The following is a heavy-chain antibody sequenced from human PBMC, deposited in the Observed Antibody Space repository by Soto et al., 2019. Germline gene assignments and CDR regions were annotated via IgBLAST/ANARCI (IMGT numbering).Heavy chain of an antibody. Sequence: PGGAPRPSCAAPGFTFCSYWISWVRQAPGEGLEWVANIKQDGSEKYYVDSVKGRFTISRGNAKNSLYLQMNSLRAEDTAVYYCAKETGRYFDWLLYLDYWGQGTLVTVSS. CDR3: AKETGRYFDWLLYLDY. CDR1: GFTFCSYW. J-gene: IGHJ4*02. V-gene: IGHV3-7*03. D-gene: IGHD3-9*01. CDR2: IKQDGSEK.